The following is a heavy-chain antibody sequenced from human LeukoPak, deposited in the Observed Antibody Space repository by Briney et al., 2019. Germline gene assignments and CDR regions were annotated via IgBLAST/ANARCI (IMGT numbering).Heavy chain of an antibody. V-gene: IGHV3-21*01. CDR2: ISSSSSYI. D-gene: IGHD2-15*01. CDR3: AREGTKVAATPDY. CDR1: GFTFSSYS. J-gene: IGHJ4*02. Sequence: GGSLRLSCAASGFTFSSYSMNWVRQAPGKGLEWVSSISSSSSYIYYVDSVKGRFTISRDNAKNLLYLQMNSLRAEDTAVYYCAREGTKVAATPDYWGQGTLVTVSS.